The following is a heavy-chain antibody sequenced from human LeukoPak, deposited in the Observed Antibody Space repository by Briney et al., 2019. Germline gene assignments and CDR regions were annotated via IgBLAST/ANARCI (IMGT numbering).Heavy chain of an antibody. CDR3: ARGGDRVMTTVTPQTWFDP. CDR2: IYYSGST. CDR1: GFTFSSYS. D-gene: IGHD4-17*01. J-gene: IGHJ5*02. V-gene: IGHV4-30-4*08. Sequence: LRLSCAASGFTFSSYSMNWVRQPPGKGLEWIGYIYYSGSTYYNPSLKSRVTISVDTSKNQFSLKLSSVTAADTAVYYCARGGDRVMTTVTPQTWFDPWGQGTLVTVSS.